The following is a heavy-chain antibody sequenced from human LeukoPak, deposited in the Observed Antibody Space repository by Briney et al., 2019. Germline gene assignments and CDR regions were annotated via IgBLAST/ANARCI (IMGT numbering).Heavy chain of an antibody. V-gene: IGHV4-59*01. CDR2: IYYSGST. J-gene: IGHJ5*02. CDR3: ARSKHFWSGLFAS. Sequence: SETLSLTCTVSGGSISSYYWSWIRQPPGKGLEWIGYIYYSGSTNYNPSLKSRVTISVDTSKNQFSLKLSSVTAADTAVYYCARSKHFWSGLFASWGQGTLVTVSS. D-gene: IGHD3-3*02. CDR1: GGSISSYY.